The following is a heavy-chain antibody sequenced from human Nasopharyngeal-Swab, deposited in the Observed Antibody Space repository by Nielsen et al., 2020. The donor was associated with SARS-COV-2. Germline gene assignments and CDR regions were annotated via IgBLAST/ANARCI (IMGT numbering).Heavy chain of an antibody. Sequence: GGSLRLSCAASGFAFRHYYMAWIRQATGTGLAQVSYLRTSGATTDSEDSVKGRFTISRDNANNLLYLQMNSLRREDTAVYYCAREKGCQVLLDYYSHGLDVWGRGTAVTVSS. CDR2: LRTSGATT. CDR1: GFAFRHYY. V-gene: IGHV3-11*01. CDR3: AREKGCQVLLDYYSHGLDV. J-gene: IGHJ6*02. D-gene: IGHD3-10*01.